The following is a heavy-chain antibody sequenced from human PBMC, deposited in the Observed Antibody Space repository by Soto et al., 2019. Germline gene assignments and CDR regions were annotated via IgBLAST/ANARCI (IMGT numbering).Heavy chain of an antibody. J-gene: IGHJ6*02. CDR2: ISYDGSNK. CDR3: AKDHYYYDSSGYYARGYYYGMDV. Sequence: PGGSLRLSCAASGFTFSSYGMHWVRQAPGKGLEWVAVISYDGSNKYYADSVKGRFTISRDNSKNTLYLQMNSLRAEDTAVYYCAKDHYYYDSSGYYARGYYYGMDVWGQGTTVTVSS. D-gene: IGHD3-22*01. CDR1: GFTFSSYG. V-gene: IGHV3-30*18.